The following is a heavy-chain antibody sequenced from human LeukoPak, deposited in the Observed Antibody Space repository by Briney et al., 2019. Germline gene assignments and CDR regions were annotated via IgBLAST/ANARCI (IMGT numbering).Heavy chain of an antibody. J-gene: IGHJ4*02. D-gene: IGHD3-22*01. CDR1: GYSISSGYY. Sequence: PSETLSLTCTVSGYSISSGYYWGWIRQPPGKGLEWIGSIYHSGSTYYNPSLKSRVTISVDTSKNQFSLKLSSVTAADTAVYYCARISYYYNYYYDSSGPMGYWGQGTLVTVSS. V-gene: IGHV4-38-2*02. CDR2: IYHSGST. CDR3: ARISYYYNYYYDSSGPMGY.